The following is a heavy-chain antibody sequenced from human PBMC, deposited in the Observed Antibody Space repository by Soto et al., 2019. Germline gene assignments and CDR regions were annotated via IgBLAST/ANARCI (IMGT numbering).Heavy chain of an antibody. CDR3: ASGTLAAAVFAEYFQH. CDR2: IYPGDSDT. Sequence: GESLKISCKGSGYSFTSYWIGWVRQMPGKGLEWMGIIYPGDSDTRYSPSFQGQVTISADKSISTAYLQWSSLKASDTAMYYCASGTLAAAVFAEYFQHWGQGTLVTVSS. D-gene: IGHD6-13*01. CDR1: GYSFTSYW. J-gene: IGHJ1*01. V-gene: IGHV5-51*01.